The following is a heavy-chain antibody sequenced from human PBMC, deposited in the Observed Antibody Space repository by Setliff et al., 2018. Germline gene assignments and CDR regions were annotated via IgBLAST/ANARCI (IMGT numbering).Heavy chain of an antibody. Sequence: PSETLSLTCSVSGGSFNTGAYYWSWIRQPPGKGLEWIGRIYYRGDTYYNPSLKGRLTISVDTAQNQLSLRLTSVTAADTAVYYCARTGTYRYFDYWGQGALVTVSS. CDR1: GGSFNTGAYY. CDR2: IYYRGDT. CDR3: ARTGTYRYFDY. V-gene: IGHV4-39*01. J-gene: IGHJ4*02. D-gene: IGHD1-1*01.